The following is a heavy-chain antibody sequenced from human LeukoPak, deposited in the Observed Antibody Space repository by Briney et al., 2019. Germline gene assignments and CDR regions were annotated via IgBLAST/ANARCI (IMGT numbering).Heavy chain of an antibody. V-gene: IGHV4-39*07. Sequence: SETLSLACTVSGGSISSSSYYWGWIRQPPGKGLEWIGSIYYSGSTYYNPSLKSRVTISVDTSKNQFSLKLTSVTAADTAVYYCARVEEGYGSGRRENFYYYYMDVWGKGTTVTISS. CDR1: GGSISSSSYY. CDR2: IYYSGST. CDR3: ARVEEGYGSGRRENFYYYYMDV. J-gene: IGHJ6*03. D-gene: IGHD3-10*01.